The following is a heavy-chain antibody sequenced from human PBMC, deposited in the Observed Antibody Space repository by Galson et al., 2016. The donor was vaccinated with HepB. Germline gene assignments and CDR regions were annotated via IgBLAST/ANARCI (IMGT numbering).Heavy chain of an antibody. J-gene: IGHJ4*02. Sequence: SLRLSCAASGFTFSSHFMHWVRQAPGGGLECVAVISYDGSEKYYAGSVKGRFTVSRDHSKNTLFLQMNSLRAEDSALYYCAREGGRLYDLDFWGQGTLVHVSS. CDR3: AREGGRLYDLDF. CDR2: ISYDGSEK. V-gene: IGHV3-30*03. D-gene: IGHD3-16*01. CDR1: GFTFSSHF.